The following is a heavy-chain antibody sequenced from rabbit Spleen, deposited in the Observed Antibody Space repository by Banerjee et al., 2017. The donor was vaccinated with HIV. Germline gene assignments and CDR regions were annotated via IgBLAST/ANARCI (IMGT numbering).Heavy chain of an antibody. CDR2: IDSGNSGDT. Sequence: QSLEESGGDLVKPGASLTLTCTASGFSFSSRYYMCWVRQAPGKGLEWIACIDSGNSGDTYYASWAKGRFTISKTSSTTVTLQMTSLTVADTATYFCARDAGRGDYIDGVFNLWGQGTLVTVS. J-gene: IGHJ4*01. D-gene: IGHD8-1*01. V-gene: IGHV1S40*01. CDR1: GFSFSSRYY. CDR3: ARDAGRGDYIDGVFNL.